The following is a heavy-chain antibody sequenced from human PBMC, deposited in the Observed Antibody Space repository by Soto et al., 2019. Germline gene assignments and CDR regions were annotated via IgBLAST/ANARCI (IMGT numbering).Heavy chain of an antibody. J-gene: IGHJ6*04. CDR1: GYTFTSYD. CDR2: MNPNSGNT. CDR3: ARQGSSTSWDLGVSDV. Sequence: QVQLVQSGAEVKKPGASVKVSCKASGYTFTSYDITWVRQATGQGLEWMGWMNPNSGNTGYAQKFQGRVTMTRNTSMSPAYMELSSLRSEDTAVYYCARQGSSTSWDLGVSDVWGKGTPVTVSS. V-gene: IGHV1-8*01. D-gene: IGHD2-2*01.